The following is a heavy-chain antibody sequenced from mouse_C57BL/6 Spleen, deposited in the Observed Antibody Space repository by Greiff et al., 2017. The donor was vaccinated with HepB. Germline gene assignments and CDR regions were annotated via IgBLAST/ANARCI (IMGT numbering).Heavy chain of an antibody. V-gene: IGHV1-31*01. CDR1: GYSFTGYY. CDR2: IYPYNGVS. D-gene: IGHD2-4*01. J-gene: IGHJ1*03. Sequence: VQLKESGPELVKPGASVKISCKASGYSFTGYYMHWVKQSHGNILDWIGYIYPYNGVSSYNQKFKGKATLTVDKSSSTAYMELRSLTSEDSAVYYCARGGSTMITTRYFDVWGTGTTVTVSS. CDR3: ARGGSTMITTRYFDV.